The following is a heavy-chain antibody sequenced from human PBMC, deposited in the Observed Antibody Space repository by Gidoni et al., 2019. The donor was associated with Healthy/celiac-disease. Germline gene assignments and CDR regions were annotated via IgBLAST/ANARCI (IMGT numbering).Heavy chain of an antibody. D-gene: IGHD3-22*01. J-gene: IGHJ2*01. Sequence: EVQRVESGGGLVQPGGSRRLAGADAGCSCSGDYMDWVRQAPGKGLEWVGRTRHKANSYTTEYSASVKVRFTISSDDSKNSLYLQMNSLKTEDTAVYYCARASSSGYYLDWYFDLWGRGTLVTVSS. CDR3: ARASSSGYYLDWYFDL. V-gene: IGHV3-72*01. CDR2: TRHKANSYTT. CDR1: GCSCSGDY.